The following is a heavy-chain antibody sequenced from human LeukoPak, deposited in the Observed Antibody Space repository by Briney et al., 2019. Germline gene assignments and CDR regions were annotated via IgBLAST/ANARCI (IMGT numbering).Heavy chain of an antibody. CDR3: ARQGSYDNSGYSFDY. D-gene: IGHD3-22*01. Sequence: GESLKISCKASGYSLINHWIGWVRQMPGKGLDGLGITYPGNADATYSPSFQGQVTISADKSTTTVYLQWSSLKASDTAMYYCARQGSYDNSGYSFDYWGQGTLVTVSS. CDR1: GYSLINHW. V-gene: IGHV5-51*01. J-gene: IGHJ4*02. CDR2: TYPGNADA.